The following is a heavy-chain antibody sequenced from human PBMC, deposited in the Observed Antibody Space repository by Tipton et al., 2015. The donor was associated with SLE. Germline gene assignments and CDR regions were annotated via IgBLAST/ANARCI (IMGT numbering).Heavy chain of an antibody. J-gene: IGHJ3*02. V-gene: IGHV4-39*07. D-gene: IGHD6-13*01. CDR2: IYYSGST. CDR1: GGSISSSSYY. Sequence: LRLSCTVSGGSISSSSYYWGWIRQPPGKGLGWIGSIYYSGSTYYNPSLKSRVTISVDTSKNQFSLKLSSVTAADTALYYCAGRHSSLDAFDIWGQGTMITVSS. CDR3: AGRHSSLDAFDI.